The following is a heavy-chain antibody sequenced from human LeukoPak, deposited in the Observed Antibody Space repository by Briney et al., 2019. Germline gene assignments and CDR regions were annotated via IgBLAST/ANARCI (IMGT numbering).Heavy chain of an antibody. V-gene: IGHV4-38-2*01. J-gene: IGHJ5*02. CDR3: ARPLSYGSWFDP. D-gene: IGHD4-17*01. CDR2: IYHSGST. Sequence: PSETLSLTCAVSGYSISSGYYWGWIRQPPGKGLEWIANIYHSGSTYYNPSLKSRITISVDTSKNQFSLKLSSVTAADTAVYYCARPLSYGSWFDPWGQGTLVSVSS. CDR1: GYSISSGYY.